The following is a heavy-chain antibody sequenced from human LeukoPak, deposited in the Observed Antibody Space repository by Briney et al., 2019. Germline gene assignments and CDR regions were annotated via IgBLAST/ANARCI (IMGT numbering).Heavy chain of an antibody. CDR2: SIPIFCTA. J-gene: IGHJ6*04. Sequence: SVKVSCKASGGTFSSYAISWVRQGPGQGLEWMGESIPIFCTANYAQKFQGRVTLTADESTSTAYMELSSLRSEDTAVYYCAREFFVVVPAADLYYYYGMDVWGKGTTVTVSS. CDR1: GGTFSSYA. D-gene: IGHD2-2*01. CDR3: AREFFVVVPAADLYYYYGMDV. V-gene: IGHV1-69*13.